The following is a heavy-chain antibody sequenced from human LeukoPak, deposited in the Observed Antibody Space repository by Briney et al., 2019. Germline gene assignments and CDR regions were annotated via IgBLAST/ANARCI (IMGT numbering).Heavy chain of an antibody. CDR2: IYYSGST. V-gene: IGHV4-39*07. CDR3: ARDLIVVVPAAINWFDP. Sequence: SETLSLTCTVSGGSISSSSYYWGWIRQPPGKGLEWIGSIYYSGSTYYNPSLKSRVTISVDTSKNQFSLKLSSVTAADTAVYCCARDLIVVVPAAINWFDPWGQGTLVTVSS. J-gene: IGHJ5*02. D-gene: IGHD2-2*01. CDR1: GGSISSSSYY.